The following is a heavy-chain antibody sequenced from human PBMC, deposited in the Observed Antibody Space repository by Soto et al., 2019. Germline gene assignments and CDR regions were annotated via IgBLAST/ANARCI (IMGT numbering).Heavy chain of an antibody. V-gene: IGHV1-2*02. CDR3: ARASIVGATMDY. Sequence: ASVKVSCKASGYTFTGYYMHWVRQAPGQGPEWMGWINPNSGGTNYAQKFQGRVTMTRDTSISTAYMELSRLRSDDTAVYYCARASIVGATMDYWGQGTLVTVSS. CDR1: GYTFTGYY. J-gene: IGHJ4*02. D-gene: IGHD1-26*01. CDR2: INPNSGGT.